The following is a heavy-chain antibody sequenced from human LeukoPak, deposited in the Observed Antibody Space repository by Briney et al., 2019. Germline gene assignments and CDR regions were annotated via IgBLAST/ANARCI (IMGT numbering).Heavy chain of an antibody. CDR2: IDPSNSNI. Sequence: GASVKVSCKASGYTFNSYGICWVRQAPGQGLEWIRWIDPSNSNIKYAEKLQGRVTMTTDTSTSTAYMDLRSLGSDDTAVYYCARDGVSGHFDYWGRGTLVTVSS. CDR3: ARDGVSGHFDY. CDR1: GYTFNSYG. J-gene: IGHJ4*01. V-gene: IGHV1-18*01. D-gene: IGHD3-3*01.